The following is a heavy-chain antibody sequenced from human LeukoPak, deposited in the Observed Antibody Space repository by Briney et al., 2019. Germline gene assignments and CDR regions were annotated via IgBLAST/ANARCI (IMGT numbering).Heavy chain of an antibody. CDR3: ARSVGDGGTVIAAAGKGGLRYYYYYGMDV. CDR2: IYYSGST. J-gene: IGHJ6*02. CDR1: GGSISSGDYY. D-gene: IGHD6-13*01. Sequence: SETLSLTCTVSGGSISSGDYYWSWIRQPPGKGLEWIGYIYYSGSTYYNPSLKSRVTISVDTSKNQFSLKLSSVTAADTAVYYCARSVGDGGTVIAAAGKGGLRYYYYYGMDVWGQGTTVTVSS. V-gene: IGHV4-30-4*01.